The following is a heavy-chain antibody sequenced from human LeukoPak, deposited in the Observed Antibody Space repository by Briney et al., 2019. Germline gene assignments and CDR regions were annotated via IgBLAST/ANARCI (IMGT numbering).Heavy chain of an antibody. D-gene: IGHD6-6*01. CDR1: GFTFSSYA. Sequence: GGSLRLSCAASGFTFSSYAMSWVRQAPGKGLEWVSSISSSSSYIYYADSVKGRFTISRDNAKNSLYLQMNSLRAEDTAVYYCARGIAAIYYFDYWGQGTLVTVSS. V-gene: IGHV3-21*01. J-gene: IGHJ4*02. CDR2: ISSSSSYI. CDR3: ARGIAAIYYFDY.